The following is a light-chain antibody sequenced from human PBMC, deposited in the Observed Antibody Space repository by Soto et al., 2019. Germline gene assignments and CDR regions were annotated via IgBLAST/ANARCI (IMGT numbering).Light chain of an antibody. CDR1: STDVGAYNY. J-gene: IGLJ1*01. CDR2: EVT. CDR3: SSYTTSNTPFV. Sequence: QSALTQPASVSGSPGQSITISCTATSTDVGAYNYVSWYQHHPGKAPKLMIYEVTNRPSGVSNRFSGSKSGNTASLTISGLQAEDEADYYGSSYTTSNTPFVFGTGTKLTVL. V-gene: IGLV2-14*01.